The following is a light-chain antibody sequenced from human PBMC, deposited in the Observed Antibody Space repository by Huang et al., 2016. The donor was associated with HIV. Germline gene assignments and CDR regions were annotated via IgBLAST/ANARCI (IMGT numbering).Light chain of an antibody. CDR2: WAS. Sequence: DIVMTQSPDSLTVSLGERATINCKSSQDLLFNATNKSILGWDQQRPRHPPKLLIYWASTRASDVPVRFGGSGSGTDFTLTINSLQAEDMAVYFCQQYYTNYYTFGQGTKLEIQ. CDR1: QDLLFNATNKSI. CDR3: QQYYTNYYT. V-gene: IGKV4-1*01. J-gene: IGKJ2*01.